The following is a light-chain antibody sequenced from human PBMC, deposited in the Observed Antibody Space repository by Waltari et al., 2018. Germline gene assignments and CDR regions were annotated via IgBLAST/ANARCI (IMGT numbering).Light chain of an antibody. CDR1: QDISTS. J-gene: IGKJ1*01. Sequence: HMTQSPSSASASVGDRVSMSCRASQDISTSLAWYQQKSGKAPSLLIYHSSTLQSGVPSRFSGAGTGTDFTLTINNLHPEDFATYFCQQGDTSPPTFGPGTKVELK. CDR2: HSS. V-gene: IGKV1-12*01. CDR3: QQGDTSPPT.